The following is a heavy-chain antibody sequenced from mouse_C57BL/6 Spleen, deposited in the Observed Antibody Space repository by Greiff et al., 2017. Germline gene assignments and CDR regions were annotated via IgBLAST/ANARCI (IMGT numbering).Heavy chain of an antibody. CDR1: GFSFNTYA. J-gene: IGHJ3*01. V-gene: IGHV10-1*01. D-gene: IGHD2-4*01. CDR2: IRSKSNNYAS. CDR3: FYDYAWFAY. Sequence: EVMLVVSGGGFVQPKGSLKLSCAASGFSFNTYAMNWVRQAPGKGLEWVARIRSKSNNYASYYADSVKDRFTISRDDSESMLYLQMNNLKSEDTAMYYCFYDYAWFAYWGQGTLVTVSA.